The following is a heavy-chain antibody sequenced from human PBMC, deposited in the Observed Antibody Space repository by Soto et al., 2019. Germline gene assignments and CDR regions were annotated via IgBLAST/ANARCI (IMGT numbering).Heavy chain of an antibody. J-gene: IGHJ6*02. CDR2: ISAYNGNT. CDR3: ARAWFFTVDIVATIEDYYYGMDV. D-gene: IGHD5-12*01. V-gene: IGHV1-18*01. Sequence: QVQLVQSGAEVKKPGASVKVSCKASGYTFTSYGISWVRQAPGQGLEWMGWISAYNGNTNYAQKLQGRVTMTTDTSTSTAYMELRSRRSDDTAVYYFARAWFFTVDIVATIEDYYYGMDVWGQGTTVTVSS. CDR1: GYTFTSYG.